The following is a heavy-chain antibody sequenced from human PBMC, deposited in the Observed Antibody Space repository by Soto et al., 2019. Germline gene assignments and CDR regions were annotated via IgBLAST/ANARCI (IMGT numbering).Heavy chain of an antibody. CDR3: ARGPSSSSLHYNWFDP. CDR2: ISSSGSTI. D-gene: IGHD6-6*01. V-gene: IGHV3-48*03. Sequence: PGGSLRRSCAASGFTFSSYEMNWVRQAPGKGLEWVSYISSSGSTIYYADSVKGRFTISRDNAKNSLYLQMNSLRAEDTAVYYCARGPSSSSLHYNWFDPWGQGTLVTVS. J-gene: IGHJ5*02. CDR1: GFTFSSYE.